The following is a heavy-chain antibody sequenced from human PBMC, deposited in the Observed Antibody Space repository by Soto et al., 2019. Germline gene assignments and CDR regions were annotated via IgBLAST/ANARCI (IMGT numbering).Heavy chain of an antibody. CDR2: ISNDGSNK. Sequence: QVQLVESGGGVVQPGRSLRLSCAASGFAFSSYTMHWVRQAPGKGLEWVAGISNDGSNKDYADSVKGRFTTSRDNSKNTLDLQMNSLRAEDTAVYYCAREWSISVAALGYWGQGTLVTVSS. J-gene: IGHJ4*02. CDR3: AREWSISVAALGY. V-gene: IGHV3-30-3*01. D-gene: IGHD6-19*01. CDR1: GFAFSSYT.